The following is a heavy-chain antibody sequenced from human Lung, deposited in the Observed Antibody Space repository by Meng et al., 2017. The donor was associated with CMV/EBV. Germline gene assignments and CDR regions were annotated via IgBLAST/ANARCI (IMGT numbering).Heavy chain of an antibody. CDR3: ATSFYCSTTNCYTYYGLDV. CDR2: IIPILGIA. J-gene: IGHJ6*02. Sequence: SXXVSXKASRGTFSSYTINWVRQAPGQGLEWMGGIIPILGIANSAQKFQGRVTITADKSTSTAYVELSSLKSEDTAVYYCATSFYCSTTNCYTYYGLDVXGQGXTVTVSS. D-gene: IGHD2-2*02. V-gene: IGHV1-69*10. CDR1: RGTFSSYT.